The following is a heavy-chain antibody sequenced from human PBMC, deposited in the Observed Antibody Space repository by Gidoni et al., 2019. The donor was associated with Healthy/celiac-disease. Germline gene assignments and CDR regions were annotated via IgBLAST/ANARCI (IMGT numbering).Heavy chain of an antibody. D-gene: IGHD3-3*01. V-gene: IGHV4-39*07. CDR2: IYYSGST. J-gene: IGHJ6*02. Sequence: QLQLQESGPGLVKPSETLSLTCTVSGGSISSSSYYWGWIRQPPGKGLEWIGSIYYSGSTYYNPSLKSRVTISVDTSKNQFSLKLSSVTAADTAVYYCARDENHYDFWSGYIYGMDVWGQGTTVTVSS. CDR1: GGSISSSSYY. CDR3: ARDENHYDFWSGYIYGMDV.